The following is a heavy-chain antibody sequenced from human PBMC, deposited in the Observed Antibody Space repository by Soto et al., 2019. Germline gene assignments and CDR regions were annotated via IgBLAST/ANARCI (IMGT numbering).Heavy chain of an antibody. CDR1: GDSISSSHYY. V-gene: IGHV4-39*01. D-gene: IGHD3-22*01. CDR3: ARHMGSSGYWPRGWSY. Sequence: QLQLQESGPGLVKPSETLSLTCTVSGDSISSSHYYWGWIRQPPGKGLEWIGSIYYSGSTYYNPSLKSRVTISVDTSKNQFSLKLSSVTAPDTAVYYCARHMGSSGYWPRGWSYWGQGTLVTVSS. J-gene: IGHJ4*02. CDR2: IYYSGST.